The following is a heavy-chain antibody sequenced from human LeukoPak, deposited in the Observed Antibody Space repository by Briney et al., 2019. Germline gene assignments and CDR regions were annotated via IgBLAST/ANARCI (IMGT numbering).Heavy chain of an antibody. Sequence: PSETLSLTCTDSGGSINSYYCSWIRQPPGKGLEWIGYIYYSGSTNYNPSLKSRVTLSVDTSKNQFSLNLSSVTAADTAVYYCARGYSSGWHFDYWGQGTLVTVSS. CDR1: GGSINSYY. CDR3: ARGYSSGWHFDY. J-gene: IGHJ4*02. D-gene: IGHD6-19*01. CDR2: IYYSGST. V-gene: IGHV4-59*08.